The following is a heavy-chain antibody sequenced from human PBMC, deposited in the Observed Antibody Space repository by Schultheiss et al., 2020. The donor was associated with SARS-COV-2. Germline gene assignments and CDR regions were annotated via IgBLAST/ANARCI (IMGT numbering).Heavy chain of an antibody. CDR1: GGSISSGDYY. J-gene: IGHJ4*02. Sequence: SQTLSLTCTVSGGSISSGDYYWSWIRQPPGKGLEWIGTIYFSGSTYYSPSLKSRLTMSVDTSKNQFSLKLSSVTAADTAVYYCARVAIIVVVVAATRSHFDYWGQGTLVTVSS. CDR3: ARVAIIVVVVAATRSHFDY. D-gene: IGHD2-15*01. V-gene: IGHV4-30-4*01. CDR2: IYFSGST.